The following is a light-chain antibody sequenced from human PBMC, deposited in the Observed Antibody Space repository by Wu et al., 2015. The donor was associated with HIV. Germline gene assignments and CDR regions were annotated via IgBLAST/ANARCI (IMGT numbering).Light chain of an antibody. Sequence: EIVMTQSPATLSVSPGERATLSCRASQSVRSNLAWYQQKPGQAPRLLIYGASTRATDIPARFSGGGSGTEFTLAISSLQSEDFAVYYCQQYDNWYTFGQGTKLDVK. V-gene: IGKV3-15*01. CDR1: QSVRSN. CDR3: QQYDNWYT. J-gene: IGKJ2*01. CDR2: GAS.